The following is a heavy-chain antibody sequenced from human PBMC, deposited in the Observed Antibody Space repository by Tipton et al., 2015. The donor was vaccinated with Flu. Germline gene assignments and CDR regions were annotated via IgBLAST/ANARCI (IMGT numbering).Heavy chain of an antibody. J-gene: IGHJ4*02. V-gene: IGHV4-38-2*01. CDR3: ARHTGDSVRGVIDY. Sequence: LRLSCAASGFTFIRYAMSWVRRPPGKGLEWIGTIYHSGTTYYNPSLKSRLTISVDTSKNQFSLRLSSVTAADTAVYYCARHTGDSVRGVIDYWGQGTLVTVSS. CDR2: IYHSGTT. D-gene: IGHD3-10*02. CDR1: GFTFIRYA.